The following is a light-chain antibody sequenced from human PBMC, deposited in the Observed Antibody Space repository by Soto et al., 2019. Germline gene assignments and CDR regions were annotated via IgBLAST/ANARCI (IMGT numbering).Light chain of an antibody. Sequence: AIQMTQSPSSLSASVGDRVTITCRASQGIRNDLGWYQQKPGKAPQLLIYAAYTLQSVVPSRFSGSVSGTDFTLTISRLQPEDFATYYCLQDYNYPFTFGPGTKVDIK. CDR2: AAY. CDR1: QGIRND. CDR3: LQDYNYPFT. V-gene: IGKV1-6*01. J-gene: IGKJ3*01.